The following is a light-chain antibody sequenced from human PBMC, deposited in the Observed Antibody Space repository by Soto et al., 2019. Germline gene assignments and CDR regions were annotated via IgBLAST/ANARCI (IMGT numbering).Light chain of an antibody. CDR3: QQRSNWPLT. V-gene: IGKV3-11*01. J-gene: IGKJ4*01. CDR2: DAS. Sequence: EIVLTQSPATLSLSPGERATLSCRASQSISSHLARYQQKPGQSPRLLMYDASSRATGIPARFSGSGSGTDFTLTISSLEPEDFAVYYCQQRSNWPLTFGGGTKVEI. CDR1: QSISSH.